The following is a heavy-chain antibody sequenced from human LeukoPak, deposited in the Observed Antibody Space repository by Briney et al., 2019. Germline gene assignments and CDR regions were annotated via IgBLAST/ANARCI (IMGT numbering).Heavy chain of an antibody. CDR2: ISSNGGST. CDR1: GFTFSSYA. CDR3: ARGLDSGSFQPNAAFDI. Sequence: GGSLRLSCAASGFTFSSYAMHWVRQAPGKGLEYVSAISSNGGSTYYANSLKGRFTISKDNSKNTLYLQMGSLRAEDMTVYYCARGLDSGSFQPNAAFDIWGQGTMVTVSS. V-gene: IGHV3-64*01. J-gene: IGHJ3*02. D-gene: IGHD1-26*01.